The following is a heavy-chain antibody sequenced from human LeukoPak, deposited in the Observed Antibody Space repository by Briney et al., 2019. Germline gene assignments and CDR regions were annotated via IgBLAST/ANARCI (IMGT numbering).Heavy chain of an antibody. D-gene: IGHD3-3*01. V-gene: IGHV1-8*01. CDR1: GYTFTSYD. Sequence: ASVKVSCKASGYTFTSYDIHWVRQATGQGLEWMGWMNPNSGNTGYAQKFQGRVTMTRNTSISTAYMELSSLRSEDTAVYYCARVPGDFWSGYYPLYYYYYGMDVWGQGTTVTASS. J-gene: IGHJ6*02. CDR2: MNPNSGNT. CDR3: ARVPGDFWSGYYPLYYYYYGMDV.